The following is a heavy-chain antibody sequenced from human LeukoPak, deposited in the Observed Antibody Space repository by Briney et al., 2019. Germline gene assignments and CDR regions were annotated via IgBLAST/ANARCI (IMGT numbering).Heavy chain of an antibody. V-gene: IGHV3-9*01. Sequence: GGSLRLSCAASGFTFDDYAMHWVRQAPGKGLEWVSGISWNSGSIGYADSVKGRFTITRDNAKNSLYLQMNSLRAEDTALYYCAKDDYDILTGSGGFDYWGQGTLVTVSS. CDR1: GFTFDDYA. J-gene: IGHJ4*02. CDR3: AKDDYDILTGSGGFDY. D-gene: IGHD3-9*01. CDR2: ISWNSGSI.